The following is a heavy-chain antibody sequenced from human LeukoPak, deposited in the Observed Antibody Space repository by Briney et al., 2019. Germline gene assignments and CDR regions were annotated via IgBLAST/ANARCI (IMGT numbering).Heavy chain of an antibody. Sequence: GGSLRLSCAASGFTFSTYTMNWVRQAPGKGLEWVSSISSSSTYIYYADSLKGRFTISRDNAKSSLYLQMNSLRAEDTAVYYCARSYRTTTHLTFDYWGQGTLVTVSS. CDR2: ISSSSTYI. V-gene: IGHV3-21*01. D-gene: IGHD4-11*01. CDR3: ARSYRTTTHLTFDY. J-gene: IGHJ4*02. CDR1: GFTFSTYT.